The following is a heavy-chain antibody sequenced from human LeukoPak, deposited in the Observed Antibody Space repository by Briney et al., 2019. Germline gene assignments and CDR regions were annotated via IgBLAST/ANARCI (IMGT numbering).Heavy chain of an antibody. CDR1: GGSISSSSYY. Sequence: PSETLSLTCTVSGGSISSSSYYWGWIRQPPGKGLEWIVSIYYSGSTYYNPSLKSRFTISVDTSKNQFSLKLSSVTAADTAVYYCARQDYYDSSGYEYYFDYWGQGTLVTVSS. CDR2: IYYSGST. CDR3: ARQDYYDSSGYEYYFDY. J-gene: IGHJ4*02. V-gene: IGHV4-39*01. D-gene: IGHD3-22*01.